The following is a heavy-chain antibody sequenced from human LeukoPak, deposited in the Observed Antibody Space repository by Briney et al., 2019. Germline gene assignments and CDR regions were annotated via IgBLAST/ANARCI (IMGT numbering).Heavy chain of an antibody. V-gene: IGHV3-30*18. CDR2: ISYDGSNK. D-gene: IGHD2-21*01. J-gene: IGHJ6*02. CDR1: GFTFSSYG. CDR3: AKGLYVAVGDWYYYYGMDV. Sequence: QTGGSLRLSCAASGFTFSSYGMHWVRQAPGKGLEWVAVISYDGSNKYYADSVKGRLTISRDNSKNTLYLQMNSLRAEDTAVYYCAKGLYVAVGDWYYYYGMDVWGQGTTVTVSS.